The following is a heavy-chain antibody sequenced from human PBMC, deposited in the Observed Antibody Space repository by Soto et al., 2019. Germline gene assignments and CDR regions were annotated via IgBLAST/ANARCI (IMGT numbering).Heavy chain of an antibody. Sequence: EVQLLESGGGLVQPGGSLRLSCAASGFTFSRFAMNWVRQAPGKGLELVSGITGGGDSTFYADSVKGRFTISRVQSKNTVYLQMNSLRAEDTAVYYCVKKIAGTTTSGAYWYFDLWGRGTLVTVSS. CDR1: GFTFSRFA. CDR3: VKKIAGTTTSGAYWYFDL. D-gene: IGHD1-26*01. CDR2: ITGGGDST. V-gene: IGHV3-23*01. J-gene: IGHJ2*01.